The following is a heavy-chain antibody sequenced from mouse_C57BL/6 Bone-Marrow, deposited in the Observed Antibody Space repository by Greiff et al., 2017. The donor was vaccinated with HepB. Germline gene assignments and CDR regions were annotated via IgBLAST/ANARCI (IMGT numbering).Heavy chain of an antibody. V-gene: IGHV1-69*01. D-gene: IGHD1-1*01. J-gene: IGHJ2*01. CDR1: GYTFTSYW. Sequence: VKLQQPGAELVMPGASVKLSCKASGYTFTSYWMHWVKQRPGQGLEWIGEIDPSDSYTNYNQKFKGKSTLTVDKSSSTAYMQLSSLTSEDSAVYYCARGEGYYYGSSYYFDYWGQGTTLTVSS. CDR2: IDPSDSYT. CDR3: ARGEGYYYGSSYYFDY.